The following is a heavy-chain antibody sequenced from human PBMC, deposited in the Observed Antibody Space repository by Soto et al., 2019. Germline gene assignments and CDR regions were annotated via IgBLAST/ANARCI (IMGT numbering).Heavy chain of an antibody. CDR2: INAGNGNT. CDR1: GYTFTSYA. J-gene: IGHJ6*02. V-gene: IGHV1-3*01. CDR3: ARDGGLVYYYGMDV. D-gene: IGHD6-19*01. Sequence: ASVKVSCTASGYTFTSYAMHWVRQAPGQRLEWMGWINAGNGNTKYSQKFQGRVTITRDTSASTAYMELSSLRSEDTAVYYCARDGGLVYYYGMDVWGQGTTVTVSS.